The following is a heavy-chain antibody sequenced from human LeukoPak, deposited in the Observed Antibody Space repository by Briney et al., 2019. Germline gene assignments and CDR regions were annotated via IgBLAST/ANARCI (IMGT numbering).Heavy chain of an antibody. CDR1: GFTLSSYS. V-gene: IGHV3-21*01. Sequence: GGSLRLSCAASGFTLSSYSMNWVRQAPGKGLEWVSSISSSSSYIYYADSVKGRFTISRDNAKNSLYLQMNSLRAEDTAVYYCVTIYYDSSGLGYWGQGTLVTVSS. CDR3: VTIYYDSSGLGY. J-gene: IGHJ4*02. D-gene: IGHD3-22*01. CDR2: ISSSSSYI.